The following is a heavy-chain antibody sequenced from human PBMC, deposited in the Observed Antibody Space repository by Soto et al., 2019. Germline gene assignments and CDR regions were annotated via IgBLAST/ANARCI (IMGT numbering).Heavy chain of an antibody. CDR1: GGSFSGYY. V-gene: IGHV4-34*01. J-gene: IGHJ6*02. CDR3: ARAAYYGSGSYRYYYYGMDV. Sequence: SDTLSLTCAVYGGSFSGYYWSWIRQPPGKGLEWIGEINHSGSTNYNPSLKSRVTISVDTSKNQFSLKLSSVTAADTAVYYCARAAYYGSGSYRYYYYGMDVWGQGTTVTVSS. D-gene: IGHD3-10*01. CDR2: INHSGST.